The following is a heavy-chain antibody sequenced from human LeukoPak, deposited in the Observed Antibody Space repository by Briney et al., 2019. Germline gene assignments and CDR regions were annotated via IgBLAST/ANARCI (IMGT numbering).Heavy chain of an antibody. CDR3: AKDPSTAYYGDYYFDY. CDR2: IRYDGSNK. CDR1: GCTFSSYG. D-gene: IGHD4-17*01. Sequence: PGGSLSLSCAASGCTFSSYGMHWVRQAPGKRLEWVAFIRYDGSNKYYADSVKGRFTISRDNSKNTLYLQMNSLRAEDTAVYYCAKDPSTAYYGDYYFDYWGQGTLVTVSS. V-gene: IGHV3-30*02. J-gene: IGHJ4*02.